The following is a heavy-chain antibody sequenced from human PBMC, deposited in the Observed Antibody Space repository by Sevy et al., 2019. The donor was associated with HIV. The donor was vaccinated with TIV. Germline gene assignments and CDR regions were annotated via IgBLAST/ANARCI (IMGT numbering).Heavy chain of an antibody. Sequence: GGSLRLSCAASGFTFNNAWMSWVRQAPGKGLEWVGRIKSKTAGGTTDYAAPVKVRFTISRDDSKNTLYLQMNSLKTDDTAVYYCTTKKDFWSGYFYFDYWGQGTLVTVSS. CDR3: TTKKDFWSGYFYFDY. CDR2: IKSKTAGGTT. J-gene: IGHJ4*02. CDR1: GFTFNNAW. D-gene: IGHD3-3*01. V-gene: IGHV3-15*05.